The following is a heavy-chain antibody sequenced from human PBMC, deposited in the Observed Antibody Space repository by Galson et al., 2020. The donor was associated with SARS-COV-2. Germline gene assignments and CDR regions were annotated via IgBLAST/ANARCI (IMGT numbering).Heavy chain of an antibody. CDR3: ARDLSSVDTAMVSYYYYGMDV. V-gene: IGHV1-18*04. D-gene: IGHD5-18*01. J-gene: IGHJ6*02. CDR1: GYTFTSYG. Sequence: ASVKVSCKASGYTFTSYGISWVRQAPGQGLEWMGWISAYNGNTKYAQKFQERVTLTTDTSTSTAYMDLRSLRSDDTAVYYCARDLSSVDTAMVSYYYYGMDVWGQGTTVTVSS. CDR2: ISAYNGNT.